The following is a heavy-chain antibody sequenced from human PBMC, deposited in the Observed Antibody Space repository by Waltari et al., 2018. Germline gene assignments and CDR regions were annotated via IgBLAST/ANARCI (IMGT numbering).Heavy chain of an antibody. CDR1: GFTFSSYS. CDR2: ISGSGDST. Sequence: EVQLVESGGGLVKPGGSLRLSCAASGFTFSSYSMNWVRQAPGKGLEWISGISGSGDSTYYADSVTGRFTISRDNSKNTLYLQMNSLRAEDTAVYYCANSTLKGYYWGQGTLVTVSS. V-gene: IGHV3-23*04. CDR3: ANSTLKGYY. J-gene: IGHJ4*02.